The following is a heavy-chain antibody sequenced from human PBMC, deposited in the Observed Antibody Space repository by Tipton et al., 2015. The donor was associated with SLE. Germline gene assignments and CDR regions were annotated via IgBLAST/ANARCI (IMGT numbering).Heavy chain of an antibody. D-gene: IGHD4-17*01. V-gene: IGHV4-30-4*01. CDR3: ARVDSTVTTGLDY. CDR1: GGSISSGDYY. Sequence: TLSLTCTVSGGSISSGDYYWSWIRQPPGKGLEWIGYIYYSGSTYYNPSLKSRVTISVDTSKNQFSLKLSSVTAADTAVYYCARVDSTVTTGLDYWGQGTLVTVSS. CDR2: IYYSGST. J-gene: IGHJ4*02.